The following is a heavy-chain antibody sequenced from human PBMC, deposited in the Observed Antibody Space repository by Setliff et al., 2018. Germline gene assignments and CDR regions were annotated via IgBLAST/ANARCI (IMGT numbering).Heavy chain of an antibody. CDR3: ARARDSSGYWDFDY. D-gene: IGHD3-22*01. Sequence: GGSLRLSCAASGFTFSDHYMDWVRQAPGKGLEWVGRIRNKANIYNTEYAASVKGRFTISRDDSKNSLYLQMNSLKIEDTAVYYCARARDSSGYWDFDYWGQGTLVTVSS. J-gene: IGHJ4*02. V-gene: IGHV3-72*01. CDR2: IRNKANIYNT. CDR1: GFTFSDHY.